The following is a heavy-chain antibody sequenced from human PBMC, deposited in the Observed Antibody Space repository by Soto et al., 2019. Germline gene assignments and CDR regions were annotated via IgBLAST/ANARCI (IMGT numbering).Heavy chain of an antibody. Sequence: PGGSLRLSCAASGFTFSDHYMDWVRQAPGKGLEWVGRTRNKANSYTTEYAASVKGRFTISRDDSKNSLYLQMNSLKTEDTAVYYCARERVTMIVVDIWALDIWGQGTMVTVSS. J-gene: IGHJ3*02. D-gene: IGHD3-22*01. V-gene: IGHV3-72*01. CDR1: GFTFSDHY. CDR3: ARERVTMIVVDIWALDI. CDR2: TRNKANSYTT.